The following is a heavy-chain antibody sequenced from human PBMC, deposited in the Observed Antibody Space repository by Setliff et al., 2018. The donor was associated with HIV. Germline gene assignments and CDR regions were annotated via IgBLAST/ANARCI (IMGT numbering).Heavy chain of an antibody. Sequence: ASVKVSCKASGYTFTDYSIHWVRQAPGQGLEWMGWSNPNSGDTKYAQNFQGRVTMTRDTSTSTVYMELSSLRSEDTSVYYCARDRGYSYGYNAFDIWGLGTMVTVSS. V-gene: IGHV1-2*02. CDR3: ARDRGYSYGYNAFDI. D-gene: IGHD5-18*01. CDR2: SNPNSGDT. CDR1: GYTFTDYS. J-gene: IGHJ3*02.